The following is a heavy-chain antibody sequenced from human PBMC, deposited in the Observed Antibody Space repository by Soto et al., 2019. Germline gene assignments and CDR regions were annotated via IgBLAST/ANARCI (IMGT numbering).Heavy chain of an antibody. J-gene: IGHJ5*02. CDR2: INHSGST. D-gene: IGHD1-26*01. CDR1: GDTISTGGYT. Sequence: PSETLSLSCEVSGDTISTGGYTGAWIRQPPGKALEWIGEINHSGSTNYNPSLKSRVTISVDTSKNQFSLKLSSVTAADTAVYYCARGDSGSYFPWGQGTLVTSPQ. V-gene: IGHV4-30-2*01. CDR3: ARGDSGSYFP.